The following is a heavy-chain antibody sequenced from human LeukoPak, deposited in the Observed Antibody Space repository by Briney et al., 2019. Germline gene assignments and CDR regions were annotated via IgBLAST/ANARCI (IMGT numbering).Heavy chain of an antibody. V-gene: IGHV3-30*18. D-gene: IGHD6-13*01. Sequence: PGGSLRLSCAASGFTFCSYGMHWVRQAPGKGLEWVAVISYDGSNKYYADSVKGRFTISRDNSKNTLYLQMNSLRAEDTAVYYCAKEITEGIFDYWGQGTLVTVSS. CDR2: ISYDGSNK. J-gene: IGHJ4*02. CDR3: AKEITEGIFDY. CDR1: GFTFCSYG.